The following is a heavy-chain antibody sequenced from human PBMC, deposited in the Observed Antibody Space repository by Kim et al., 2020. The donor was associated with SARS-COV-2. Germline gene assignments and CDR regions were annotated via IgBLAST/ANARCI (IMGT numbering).Heavy chain of an antibody. J-gene: IGHJ4*02. Sequence: GGSLRLSCAASGFTFSSYGMHWVRQAPGKGLEWVAVISYDGSNKYYADSVKGRFTISRDNSKNTLYLQMNSLRAEDTAVYYCAKSEFDYWGQGTLVTVSS. CDR3: AKSEFDY. V-gene: IGHV3-30*18. CDR1: GFTFSSYG. CDR2: ISYDGSNK.